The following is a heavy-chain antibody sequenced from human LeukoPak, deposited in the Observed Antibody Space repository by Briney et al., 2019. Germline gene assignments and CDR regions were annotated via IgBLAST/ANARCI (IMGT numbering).Heavy chain of an antibody. CDR2: INHSGST. CDR1: GGSFNGYY. J-gene: IGHJ4*02. D-gene: IGHD2-21*02. CDR3: ARHTRPLVTPYGY. Sequence: SETLSLTCGVYGGSFNGYYWSWIRQPPGKGLEWIGEINHSGSTNYNPSLKSRVTISVDTSKNQFSLKLSSVTAADTAVYYCARHTRPLVTPYGYWGQGTLVTVSS. V-gene: IGHV4-34*01.